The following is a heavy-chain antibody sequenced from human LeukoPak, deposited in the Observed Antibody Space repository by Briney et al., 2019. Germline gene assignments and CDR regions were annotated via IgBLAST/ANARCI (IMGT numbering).Heavy chain of an antibody. CDR1: GDSVSSNSAA. V-gene: IGHV6-1*01. Sequence: SQTLSLTCAISGDSVSSNSAAWNWIRQSPSRGLEWLGRTYYKSKWYNEYAASVKSRIAINPDTSKNQFSLQLNSVTPEDTAVYFCARATYCSSSSCYSYYFDYWGQGTLVTVSS. D-gene: IGHD2-2*01. CDR2: TYYKSKWYN. CDR3: ARATYCSSSSCYSYYFDY. J-gene: IGHJ4*02.